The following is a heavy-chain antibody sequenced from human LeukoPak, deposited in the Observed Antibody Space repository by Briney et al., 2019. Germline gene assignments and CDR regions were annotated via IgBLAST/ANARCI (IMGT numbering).Heavy chain of an antibody. D-gene: IGHD1-7*01. CDR2: IYYSGST. V-gene: IGHV4-61*08. J-gene: IGHJ6*02. CDR3: ARDNWNYGSSMDV. CDR1: GDSVISGDYR. Sequence: SETLSLTCTVSGDSVISGDYRWTWIRQPPGKGLEWIGYIYYSGSTNYNPSLKSRVTISVDTSKNQFSLKLSSVTAADTAVYHCARDNWNYGSSMDVWGQGTTVTVSS.